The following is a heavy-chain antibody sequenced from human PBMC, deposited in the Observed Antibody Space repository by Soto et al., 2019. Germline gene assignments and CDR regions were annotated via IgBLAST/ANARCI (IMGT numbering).Heavy chain of an antibody. V-gene: IGHV3-15*01. J-gene: IGHJ4*02. CDR2: IKSRTENETT. Sequence: GGSLRLSCAASGFTFSNVWLSWVRQGPGKGLEWLGRIKSRTENETTDYASPARGRFIISRDDSKNMPHLQLNSPKSEAPGVYYCVAVLPHADSWFDYWGQGTPVTVSS. CDR1: GFTFSNVW. CDR3: VAVLPHADSWFDY. D-gene: IGHD6-19*01.